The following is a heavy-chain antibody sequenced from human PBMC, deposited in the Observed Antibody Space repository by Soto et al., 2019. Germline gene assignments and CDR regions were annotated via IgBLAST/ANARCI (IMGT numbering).Heavy chain of an antibody. CDR1: GYTFTSYD. Sequence: QVQLVQSGAEVKKPGASVKVSCKASGYTFTSYDINWVRQATGQGLEWMGWMNPNSGNTGYAQKFXGXVXMSXNTSISTAYMELSSLRSEDTAVYYCARQKVDASDYWGQGTLVTVSS. CDR3: ARQKVDASDY. V-gene: IGHV1-8*01. J-gene: IGHJ4*02. D-gene: IGHD2-15*01. CDR2: MNPNSGNT.